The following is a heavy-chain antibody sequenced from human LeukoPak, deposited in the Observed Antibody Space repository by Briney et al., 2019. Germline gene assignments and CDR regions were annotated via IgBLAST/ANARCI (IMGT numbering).Heavy chain of an antibody. Sequence: SETLSLTCVVYGGSFSGYYWSWIRQPPGKGLEWIGEINHSGSTNYNPSLKSRVTISVDTSKNQFSLKLGSVTAADTAVYYCAREWYSYGYEYWGQGTLVTVSS. J-gene: IGHJ4*02. CDR2: INHSGST. CDR3: AREWYSYGYEY. CDR1: GGSFSGYY. D-gene: IGHD5-18*01. V-gene: IGHV4-34*01.